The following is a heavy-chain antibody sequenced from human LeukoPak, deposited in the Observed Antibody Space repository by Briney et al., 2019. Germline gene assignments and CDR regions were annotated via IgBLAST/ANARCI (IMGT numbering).Heavy chain of an antibody. CDR2: LNTDGSST. CDR3: ASDELRYPLD. CDR1: GFSFSSYW. J-gene: IGHJ4*02. Sequence: PGGSLRLSCASSGFSFSSYWMHWVRQAPGKGLVWVSRLNTDGSSTNYADSVKGRFTISRDNSKKTVYLQMNSLRAEDTAVYYCASDELRYPLDWGQGTLVTVSS. D-gene: IGHD3-9*01. V-gene: IGHV3-74*01.